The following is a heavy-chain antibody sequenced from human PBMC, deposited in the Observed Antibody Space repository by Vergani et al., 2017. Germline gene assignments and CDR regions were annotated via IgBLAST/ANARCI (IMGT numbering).Heavy chain of an antibody. CDR3: ARVRRGIVVVPAATNWFDP. Sequence: QVQLPQWGAGLLKPSETLSLTCAVYGGSFSGYYWSWIRQPPGKGLEWIGEINHSGSTNYNPSLKSRVTISVDTSKNQFSLKLSSVTAADTAVYYCARVRRGIVVVPAATNWFDPWGQGTLVTVSS. CDR1: GGSFSGYY. J-gene: IGHJ5*02. V-gene: IGHV4-34*01. CDR2: INHSGST. D-gene: IGHD2-2*01.